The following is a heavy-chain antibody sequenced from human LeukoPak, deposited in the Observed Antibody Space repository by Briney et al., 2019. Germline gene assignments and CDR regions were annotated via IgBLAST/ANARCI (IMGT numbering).Heavy chain of an antibody. CDR2: ISYSGNSI. Sequence: GGSLRLSCAASGFTFSSYSMNWVRQAPGKGLEWVSYISYSGNSIYYADSVKGRFTISRDNAKKNSLYLQMNSLRAEDTAVYYCARVAYGEFNYYMDVWGKGTTVTISS. V-gene: IGHV3-48*04. J-gene: IGHJ6*03. D-gene: IGHD3-10*01. CDR1: GFTFSSYS. CDR3: ARVAYGEFNYYMDV.